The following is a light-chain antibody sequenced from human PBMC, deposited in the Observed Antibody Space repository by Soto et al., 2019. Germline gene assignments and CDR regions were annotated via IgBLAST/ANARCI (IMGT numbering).Light chain of an antibody. V-gene: IGKV3-20*01. CDR1: QSVPRTY. J-gene: IGKJ1*01. Sequence: DIVLTQSPGSLSLSPGERATLSCRASQSVPRTYLAWYQQKPGQTPSLLIYGASSRATGIPDRFSGSGSGTDFTLTISRLEPEDFAVYYCQQYGSSPWTFGQGTKVDIK. CDR3: QQYGSSPWT. CDR2: GAS.